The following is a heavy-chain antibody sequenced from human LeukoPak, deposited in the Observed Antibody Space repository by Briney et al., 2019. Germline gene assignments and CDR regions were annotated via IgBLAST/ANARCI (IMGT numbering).Heavy chain of an antibody. D-gene: IGHD6-13*01. CDR2: IYYSGST. V-gene: IGHV4-39*07. Sequence: SETLSLTCTVSGGSISSSSYYWGWIRQPPGKGLEWIGSIYYSGSTYYNPSLKSRVTISVDTSKNQFSLKLSSVTAADTAVYYCARALYSSSWYYYYYYIDVWGKGTTVTVSS. CDR3: ARALYSSSWYYYYYYIDV. J-gene: IGHJ6*03. CDR1: GGSISSSSYY.